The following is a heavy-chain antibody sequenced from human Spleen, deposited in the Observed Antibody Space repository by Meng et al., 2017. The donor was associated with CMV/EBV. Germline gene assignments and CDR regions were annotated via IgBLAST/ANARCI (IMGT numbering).Heavy chain of an antibody. CDR1: GFTFSSYW. J-gene: IGHJ6*02. D-gene: IGHD5-12*01. CDR2: INWNGGST. Sequence: GESLKISCAASGFTFSSYWMSWVRQAPGKGLEWVSGINWNGGSTGYADSVRGRFTISRDNAKNSLYLQMNSLRAEDTALYYYARGGSGYINYYYGMDVWGQGTTVTVSS. V-gene: IGHV3-20*04. CDR3: ARGGSGYINYYYGMDV.